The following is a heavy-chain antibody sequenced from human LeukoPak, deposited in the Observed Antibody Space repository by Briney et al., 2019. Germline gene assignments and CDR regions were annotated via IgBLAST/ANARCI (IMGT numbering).Heavy chain of an antibody. D-gene: IGHD2-2*01. Sequence: GGSLRLSCAASGFNFSSYSMNWVRQAPGKGLEWVSSISSSSSYIYYADSVKGRFTISRDNAKNSLYLQMNSLRAEDTAVYYCARVGGAVVRDAFDIWGQGTMVTVSS. CDR1: GFNFSSYS. CDR2: ISSSSSYI. CDR3: ARVGGAVVRDAFDI. V-gene: IGHV3-21*01. J-gene: IGHJ3*02.